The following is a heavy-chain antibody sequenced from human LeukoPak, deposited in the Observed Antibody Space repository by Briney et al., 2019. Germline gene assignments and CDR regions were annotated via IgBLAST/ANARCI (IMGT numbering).Heavy chain of an antibody. CDR2: INSGGIT. V-gene: IGHV3-23*01. CDR3: AKGYCTTSSCYAAKNFDY. J-gene: IGHJ4*02. D-gene: IGHD2-2*01. Sequence: PGGSLRLSCEASGVTFSIYAMSWGRQAPGEGLEWVSAINSGGITYYADSVKGRFTISRDDSKNTLYLQMNSLRAEDTAVYYCAKGYCTTSSCYAAKNFDYWGQGTLVTVSS. CDR1: GVTFSIYA.